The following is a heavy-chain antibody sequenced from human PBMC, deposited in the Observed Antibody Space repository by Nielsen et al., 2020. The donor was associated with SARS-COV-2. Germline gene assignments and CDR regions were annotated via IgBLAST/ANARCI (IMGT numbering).Heavy chain of an antibody. V-gene: IGHV4-39*07. CDR3: ARVTYHPWGAPDY. Sequence: SETLSLTCTVSGGSISSNNHYWGWVRQPPGKGLEWIGNIYYSGSTYYNPSLKSRVAISVDTANNQFSLTLILNSVTAADTAVYYCARVTYHPWGAPDYWGQGTLVTVSS. D-gene: IGHD2-21*01. CDR2: IYYSGST. J-gene: IGHJ4*02. CDR1: GGSISSNNHY.